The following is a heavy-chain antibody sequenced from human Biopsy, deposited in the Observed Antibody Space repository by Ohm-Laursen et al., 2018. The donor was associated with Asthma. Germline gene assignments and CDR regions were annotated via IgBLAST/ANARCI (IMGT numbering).Heavy chain of an antibody. Sequence: SSVKVSCKASGGMFGNYAISWVRQAPGQGLEWMGGHDHEEGGTVNARRFQGRVTMTEDTSTDTAYMELSSLSFDDTAVYYCASDFPKDYVRYNFQFWGQGTLVTVSS. CDR3: ASDFPKDYVRYNFQF. CDR1: GGMFGNYA. D-gene: IGHD4-17*01. CDR2: HDHEEGGT. V-gene: IGHV1-24*01. J-gene: IGHJ4*02.